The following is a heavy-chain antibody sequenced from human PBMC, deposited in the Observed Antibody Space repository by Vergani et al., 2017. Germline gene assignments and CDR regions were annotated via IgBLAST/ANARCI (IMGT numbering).Heavy chain of an antibody. V-gene: IGHV3-23*01. Sequence: EVQLLESGGDLVQPGGSLRLSCAASGFSFTTYAMSWVRQAPGKGLEWVSTINTNGDYSSYGDSVKGRFTISREHSKSPLYLEMNSLSSEYTAIYYCAKGGWNYWFDSWGQGTLVIVS. CDR2: INTNGDYS. J-gene: IGHJ5*01. D-gene: IGHD1-1*01. CDR3: AKGGWNYWFDS. CDR1: GFSFTTYA.